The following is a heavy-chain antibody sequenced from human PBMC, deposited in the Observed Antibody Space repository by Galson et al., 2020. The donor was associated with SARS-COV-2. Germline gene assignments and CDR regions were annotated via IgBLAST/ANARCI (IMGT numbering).Heavy chain of an antibody. CDR3: ARRSISNWGHDY. V-gene: IGHV3-66*01. Sequence: GESLKISCAASGITVSSNYMSWVRQAPGKSLEWVSIIYRGGNSYHADSVKGRFIISRDNSKNTLYLQINSLRVEDTAVYYCARRSISNWGHDYWGQGTLVTVSS. J-gene: IGHJ4*02. CDR1: GITVSSNY. D-gene: IGHD7-27*01. CDR2: IYRGGNS.